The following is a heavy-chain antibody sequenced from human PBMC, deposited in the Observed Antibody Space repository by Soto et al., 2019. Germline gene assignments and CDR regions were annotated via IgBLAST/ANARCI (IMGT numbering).Heavy chain of an antibody. CDR2: IIPILGIA. D-gene: IGHD6-13*01. J-gene: IGHJ6*02. V-gene: IGHV1-69*10. Sequence: ASVKVSCKASGGTFSSYAISWGRQAPGQGLEWMGGIIPILGIANYAQKFQGRVTITADKSTSTAYMELSSLRSEDTAVSYCARYAGDSSSWYVYYYYGMDVWGQGTTVTVSS. CDR3: ARYAGDSSSWYVYYYYGMDV. CDR1: GGTFSSYA.